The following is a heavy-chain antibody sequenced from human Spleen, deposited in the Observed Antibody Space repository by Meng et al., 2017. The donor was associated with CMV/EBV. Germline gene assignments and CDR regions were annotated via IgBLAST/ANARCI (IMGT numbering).Heavy chain of an antibody. Sequence: ASVKVSCKASGYSFTGYYMHWVRQAPGQGLEWMGWINPNRGGTNYAQKFQGRVTMTRDTSISTAYMELSRLRFDDTAVYYCARAFSYYYGMDVWGQGTTVTVSS. V-gene: IGHV1-2*02. CDR2: INPNRGGT. J-gene: IGHJ6*02. CDR1: GYSFTGYY. CDR3: ARAFSYYYGMDV.